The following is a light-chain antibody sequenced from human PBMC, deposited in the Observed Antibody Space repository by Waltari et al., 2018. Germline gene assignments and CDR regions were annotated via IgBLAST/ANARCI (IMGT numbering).Light chain of an antibody. CDR1: QSISTY. Sequence: VVLTQSPATLSLSPGERATLSCRASQSISTYLAWYQQKPGQPPRLLFYDASTSATGIPARFSGVVSVTDFTHTISSLEPDDFAVDYCQQLTIWSGMFGQGTKVEIK. J-gene: IGKJ1*01. CDR3: QQLTIWSGM. V-gene: IGKV3-11*01. CDR2: DAS.